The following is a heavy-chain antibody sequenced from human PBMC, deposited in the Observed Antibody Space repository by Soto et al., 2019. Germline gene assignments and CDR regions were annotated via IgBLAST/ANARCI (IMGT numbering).Heavy chain of an antibody. D-gene: IGHD3-22*01. V-gene: IGHV4-59*01. CDR3: ARSDSTKAFDI. Sequence: PSETLSLTCTVSGGSISSYYWSWIRQPPGKGLEWIGYIYYSGGTNHNPSLKSRVTISVDTSKNQFSLKLSSVTAADTAVYYCARSDSTKAFDIWGQGTMVTVSS. CDR2: IYYSGGT. CDR1: GGSISSYY. J-gene: IGHJ3*02.